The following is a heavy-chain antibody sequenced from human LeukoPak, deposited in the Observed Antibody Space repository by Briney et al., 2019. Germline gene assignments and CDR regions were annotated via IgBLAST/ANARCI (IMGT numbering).Heavy chain of an antibody. CDR1: GYTLTELS. D-gene: IGHD1-7*01. CDR3: ATDSGRYNWNYGTYMDV. V-gene: IGHV1-24*01. J-gene: IGHJ6*03. Sequence: ASVKVSCKVSGYTLTELSMHWVRQAPGKGLEWMEGFDPEDGETIYAQKFQGRVTMTEDTSTDTAYMELSSLRSEDTAVYYCATDSGRYNWNYGTYMDVWGKGTTVTVSS. CDR2: FDPEDGET.